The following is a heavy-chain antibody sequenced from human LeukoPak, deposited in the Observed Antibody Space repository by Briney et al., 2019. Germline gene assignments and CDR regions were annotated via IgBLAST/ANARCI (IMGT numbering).Heavy chain of an antibody. CDR2: VSNDGKTI. CDR1: EFAFTGHS. J-gene: IGHJ4*02. D-gene: IGHD2-15*01. V-gene: IGHV3-30*04. Sequence: GGSLRLSCVASEFAFTGHSMHWVRQAPGKGLEWVAVVSNDGKTIFYADSLKGRFTVSTDNSKNTVYLQVNSLRAEDTAVYYCARPFCSGGSCYNYFDYWGQGTLVTVSS. CDR3: ARPFCSGGSCYNYFDY.